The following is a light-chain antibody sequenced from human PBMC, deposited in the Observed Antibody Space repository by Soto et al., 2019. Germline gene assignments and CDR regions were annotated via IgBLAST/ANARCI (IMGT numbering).Light chain of an antibody. CDR2: KAS. CDR1: QSISSW. Sequence: DSHMTQSPSTLSASVGDRVTITCRASQSISSWLAWYQQKPGKAPKVLIYKASGLQSGVPSRFSGSGSGTEFTLTISSLQPDDFATYYCQQYNSYSRTFGQGTKLEIK. V-gene: IGKV1-5*03. CDR3: QQYNSYSRT. J-gene: IGKJ2*01.